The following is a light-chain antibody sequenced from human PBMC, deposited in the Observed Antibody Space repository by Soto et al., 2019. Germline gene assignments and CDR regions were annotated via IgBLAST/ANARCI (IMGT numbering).Light chain of an antibody. J-gene: IGKJ4*01. CDR1: QDISNS. Sequence: DIQMTQSPSSVSASVGDSVTITCRASQDISNSLGWYQQKSGKAPQLLIYAASTLQGGVPSRFSGSGSGTDFTLTISSLQPEDSGSYYCQEANSFPPTFGGGTEVEIK. CDR3: QEANSFPPT. CDR2: AAS. V-gene: IGKV1-12*01.